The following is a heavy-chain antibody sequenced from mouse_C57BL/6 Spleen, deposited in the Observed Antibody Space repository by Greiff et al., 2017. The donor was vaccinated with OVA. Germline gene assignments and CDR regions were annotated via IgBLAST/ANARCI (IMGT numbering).Heavy chain of an antibody. J-gene: IGHJ3*01. Sequence: QVQLQQPGAELVRPGSSVKLSCKASGYTFTSYWMDWVKQRPGQGLEWIGNIYPSDSETHYNQKFKDKATLTVDKSSSTAYMQLSSLTSEDSAVYDCARGDYYGSRVWFAYWGQGTLVTVSA. V-gene: IGHV1-61*01. D-gene: IGHD1-1*01. CDR3: ARGDYYGSRVWFAY. CDR1: GYTFTSYW. CDR2: IYPSDSET.